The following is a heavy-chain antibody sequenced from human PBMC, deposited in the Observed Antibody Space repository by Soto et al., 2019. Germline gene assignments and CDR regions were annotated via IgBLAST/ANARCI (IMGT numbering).Heavy chain of an antibody. J-gene: IGHJ4*02. CDR1: GGSISTITW. D-gene: IGHD2-2*03. CDR2: IYHSGST. V-gene: IGHV4-4*02. Sequence: QVQLRESGPGLVKTSGTLSLTCAVSGGSISTITWWSWFRQPPGKGLQWIGEIYHSGSTNYNTSPKSRVTISVDKSKSQFALELSSVTAADTAVYYCARDLGSCSSTSCRPFDYWGQGTLVTVSS. CDR3: ARDLGSCSSTSCRPFDY.